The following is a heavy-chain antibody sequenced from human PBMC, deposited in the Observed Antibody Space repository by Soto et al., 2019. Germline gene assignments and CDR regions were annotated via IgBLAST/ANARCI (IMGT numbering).Heavy chain of an antibody. V-gene: IGHV3-33*01. J-gene: IGHJ4*02. D-gene: IGHD5-18*01. CDR2: IGYDGIKK. Sequence: QVQLVESGGGVVQPGRSLRLSCAASGFTFSSYGMHWVRQAPGKGLEWVAVIGYDGIKKHYADSVKGRFTISRDNSKNTVYLQMNSLRAEDTAVYYCVRDRTWIPTGGSYYFDYWGQGTLVTVSS. CDR1: GFTFSSYG. CDR3: VRDRTWIPTGGSYYFDY.